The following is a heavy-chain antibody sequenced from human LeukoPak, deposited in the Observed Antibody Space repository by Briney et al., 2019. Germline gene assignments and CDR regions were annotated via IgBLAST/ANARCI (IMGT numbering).Heavy chain of an antibody. CDR2: ISSSSTI. D-gene: IGHD4-11*01. J-gene: IGHJ4*02. CDR1: GFTFSSYS. Sequence: GGSLRLSCAASGFTFSSYSMNWVRQAPGKGLEWVSYISSSSTIYYADSVKGRFTISRDNAKNSLYLQMNSLRAEDTAVYYCAREDDYSFDYWGQGTLVTVSS. CDR3: AREDDYSFDY. V-gene: IGHV3-48*01.